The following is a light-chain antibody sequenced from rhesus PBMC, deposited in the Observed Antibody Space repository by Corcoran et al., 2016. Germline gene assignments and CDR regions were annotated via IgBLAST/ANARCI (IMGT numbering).Light chain of an antibody. V-gene: IGKV1-18*01. CDR3: QQGYNTPPT. CDR2: AAS. Sequence: DIQMTQSPSSLSASVGDKVTITCRASQGISSWLAWYQQKPGKAPKLMNDAASSLQRGVPSRCSGNGSGTDYTLAISSLQPEDFATYYCQQGYNTPPTFGQGTKVAIK. CDR1: QGISSW. J-gene: IGKJ1*01.